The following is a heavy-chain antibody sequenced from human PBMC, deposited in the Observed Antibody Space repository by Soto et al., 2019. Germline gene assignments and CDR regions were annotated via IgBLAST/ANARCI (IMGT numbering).Heavy chain of an antibody. V-gene: IGHV3-33*01. CDR2: IWYDGSNK. J-gene: IGHJ5*02. D-gene: IGHD6-6*01. CDR1: GFTFSSYG. Sequence: QVQLVESGGGVVQPGRSLRLSCAASGFTFSSYGMHWVRQAPGKGLEWVAVIWYDGSNKYYADSVKGRFTISRDNSKNTLYLQMNSLRAEDTAVYYCARDLMESIAGGWFDPWGQGTLVTVSS. CDR3: ARDLMESIAGGWFDP.